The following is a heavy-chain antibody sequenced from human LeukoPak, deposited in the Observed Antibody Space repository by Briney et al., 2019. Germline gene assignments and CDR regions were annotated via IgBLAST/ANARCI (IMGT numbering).Heavy chain of an antibody. CDR3: TPPPYYGVLGMDV. Sequence: PGGSLRLSCAASGFTFSNAWMNWVRQAPGKGLEWVGRIKSKTDGWTTDYTAPVKGRFTISRDDSKNTLYLQMNSLKTEDTAVYYCTPPPYYGVLGMDVWGQGTTVTVSS. CDR2: IKSKTDGWTT. D-gene: IGHD4-17*01. V-gene: IGHV3-15*07. J-gene: IGHJ6*02. CDR1: GFTFSNAW.